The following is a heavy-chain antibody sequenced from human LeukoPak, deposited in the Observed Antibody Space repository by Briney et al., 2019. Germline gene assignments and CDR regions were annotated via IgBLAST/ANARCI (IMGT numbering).Heavy chain of an antibody. D-gene: IGHD6-19*01. CDR2: GSGGDT. CDR3: AKDRRYSSGWYTFDI. J-gene: IGHJ3*02. Sequence: GSGGDTYYADSVEGRFTISRDNSKNTLYLQMNSLRAEDTALYYCAKDRRYSSGWYTFDIWAKGQWSPSLQ. V-gene: IGHV3-23*01.